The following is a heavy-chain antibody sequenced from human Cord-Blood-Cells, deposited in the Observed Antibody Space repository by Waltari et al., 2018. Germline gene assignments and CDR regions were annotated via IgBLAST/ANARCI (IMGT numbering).Heavy chain of an antibody. V-gene: IGHV3-48*03. D-gene: IGHD5-12*01. J-gene: IGHJ4*02. CDR2: ISSSGSTI. CDR1: GFTFSSYE. Sequence: EVQLVESGGGLVQPGGSLRLSCAASGFTFSSYEMNWVRQAPGKGLEWVSYISSSGSTIYYADSVKGRFTISRDNAKNSLYLQMNSLRAEDTAVYYCARDRATEYFDYWGQGTLVTVSS. CDR3: ARDRATEYFDY.